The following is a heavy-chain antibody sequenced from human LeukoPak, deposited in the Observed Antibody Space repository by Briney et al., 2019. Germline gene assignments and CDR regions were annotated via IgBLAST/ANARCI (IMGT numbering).Heavy chain of an antibody. Sequence: GGSLRLSCAVSGFTFSDSDMNWVRQAPGKGLEWISSISTRSNYIYYADSVKGRFTISRDNAKNSLYLQMNSLRAEDTAVYYCASPLERRYFHHWGQGALVTVSS. J-gene: IGHJ1*01. CDR2: ISTRSNYI. V-gene: IGHV3-21*01. CDR1: GFTFSDSD. CDR3: ASPLERRYFHH. D-gene: IGHD5-24*01.